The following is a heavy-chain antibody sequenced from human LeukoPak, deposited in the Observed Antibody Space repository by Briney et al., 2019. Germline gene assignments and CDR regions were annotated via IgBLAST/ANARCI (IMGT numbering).Heavy chain of an antibody. CDR2: INHSGST. J-gene: IGHJ4*02. D-gene: IGHD2-8*01. CDR1: GGSFSGYY. CDR3: ARGYCTNGVCYTTGDYFDY. V-gene: IGHV4-34*01. Sequence: PSETLSLTCAVYGGSFSGYYWSWIRQPPGKGLEWIGEINHSGSTNYNPSLKSRVTISVDTSKNQFSLKLSSVTAADTAVYYCARGYCTNGVCYTTGDYFDYWGQGTLVTVSS.